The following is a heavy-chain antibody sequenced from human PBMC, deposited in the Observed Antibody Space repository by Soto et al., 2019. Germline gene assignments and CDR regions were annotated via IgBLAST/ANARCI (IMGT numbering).Heavy chain of an antibody. Sequence: QVQLVESGGGVVQPGRSLRLSCAASGFTFSSYGMHWVRQAPGKGLEWVAVIWYDGSNKYYADSVKGRFTISRDNSKNTLYLQMNSLRAEDTAVYYCARDLQRFTRVRGLDVWGQGTTVTVSS. CDR1: GFTFSSYG. CDR3: ARDLQRFTRVRGLDV. V-gene: IGHV3-33*01. CDR2: IWYDGSNK. J-gene: IGHJ6*02. D-gene: IGHD3-10*01.